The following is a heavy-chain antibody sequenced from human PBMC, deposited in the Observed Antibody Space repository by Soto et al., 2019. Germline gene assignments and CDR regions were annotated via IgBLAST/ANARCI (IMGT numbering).Heavy chain of an antibody. V-gene: IGHV1-3*01. D-gene: IGHD5-12*01. Sequence: ASVKVSCKASGYTFTSYAMHWVRQAPGQRLEWMGWINAGNGNTKYSQKFQGRVTITRDTSASTAYMELSSLRSEDTAVYYCAIDKKNVDIVANLPYYYYYGMDVWGQGTTVTVSS. CDR2: INAGNGNT. CDR1: GYTFTSYA. CDR3: AIDKKNVDIVANLPYYYYYGMDV. J-gene: IGHJ6*02.